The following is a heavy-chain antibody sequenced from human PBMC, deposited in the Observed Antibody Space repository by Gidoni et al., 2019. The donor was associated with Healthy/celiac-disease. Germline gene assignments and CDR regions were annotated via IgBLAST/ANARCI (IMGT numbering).Heavy chain of an antibody. Sequence: QVQLVQSGAEVKKPGASVKVSCKASGYTFTSYGISWVRQAPGQGLEWMGWISAYNGNTNYAQKLQGRVTMTTDTSTSTAYMELRSLRSDDTAVYYCAREVGYCSGGSCYSDYYYYYGMDVWGQGTTVTVSS. CDR1: GYTFTSYG. J-gene: IGHJ6*02. CDR3: AREVGYCSGGSCYSDYYYYYGMDV. V-gene: IGHV1-18*04. CDR2: ISAYNGNT. D-gene: IGHD2-15*01.